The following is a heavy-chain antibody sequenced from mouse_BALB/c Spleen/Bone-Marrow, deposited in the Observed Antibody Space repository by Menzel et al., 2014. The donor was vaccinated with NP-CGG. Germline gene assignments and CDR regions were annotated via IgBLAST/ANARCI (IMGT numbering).Heavy chain of an antibody. Sequence: VQVVESGAELVRPGSSVKISCKASGYAFSVYWMNWVKRRPGQGLEWIGQIYPGDGDTNYNGKSKGRATLTADKSSNTAYMQLSSLTSEDSAVYFCARGGISVDYWGQGTTLTVSS. CDR1: GYAFSVYW. CDR2: IYPGDGDT. CDR3: ARGGISVDY. V-gene: IGHV1-80*01. J-gene: IGHJ2*01.